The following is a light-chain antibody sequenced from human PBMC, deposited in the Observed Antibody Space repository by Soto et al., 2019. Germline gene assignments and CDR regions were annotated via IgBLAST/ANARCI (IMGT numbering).Light chain of an antibody. V-gene: IGKV1-5*01. CDR2: DAS. CDR1: QSTSNW. CDR3: QQYHDYPT. Sequence: DIQMTQSPSTLSASVGDRITITCRASQSTSNWLAWYQQKPGKAPNLLIYDASTLQSGVPSRFSGRGSGTEFTLTISSLQPDDFATYYCQQYHDYPTFGQGTK. J-gene: IGKJ1*01.